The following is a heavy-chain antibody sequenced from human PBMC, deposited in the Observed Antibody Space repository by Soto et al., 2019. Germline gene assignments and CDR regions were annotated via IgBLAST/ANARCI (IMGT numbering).Heavy chain of an antibody. CDR3: TKSRSAMIYYFDF. CDR1: GFTFSNYC. J-gene: IGHJ4*02. V-gene: IGHV3-74*01. D-gene: IGHD3-22*01. CDR2: INADGGNT. Sequence: GGSLRLSCTASGFTFSNYCMHWIRQSPQKGLVWVSRINADGGNTTSADSVKGRFTISRDNSKNTVYLEMNSLRAEDTAVYYCTKSRSAMIYYFDFWGLGALVTVSS.